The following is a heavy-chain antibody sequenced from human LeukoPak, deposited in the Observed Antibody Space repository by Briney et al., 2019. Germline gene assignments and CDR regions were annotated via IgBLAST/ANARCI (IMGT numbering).Heavy chain of an antibody. Sequence: GGSLRLSCAASGFTVSSNYMSWVRQAPGKGLEWVSVIYSGGSTYYADSVKGRFTISRDNSKNTLYLQMNSLRAEDTVVYYCARESSIAAAGFDYWGQGTLVTVSS. CDR2: IYSGGST. CDR1: GFTVSSNY. CDR3: ARESSIAAAGFDY. D-gene: IGHD6-13*01. J-gene: IGHJ4*02. V-gene: IGHV3-66*01.